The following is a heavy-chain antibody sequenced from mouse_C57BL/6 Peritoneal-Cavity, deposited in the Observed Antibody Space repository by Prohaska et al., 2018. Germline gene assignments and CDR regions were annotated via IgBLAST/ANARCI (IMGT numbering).Heavy chain of an antibody. J-gene: IGHJ1*03. CDR1: GFTFSGFW. V-gene: IGHV11-2*01. CDR2: INSDGSTI. CDR3: MRYGPYWYFDV. Sequence: EVQLLVTGGGLVQPGGSRGLSCEGDGFTFSGFWISWVRQTHGKNLEGIEDINSDGSTIDDAPSIKDRFTIVRYNDKSTRYLQMSNMRSEDAATYFCMRYGPYWYFDVWGTGTTVTVSS.